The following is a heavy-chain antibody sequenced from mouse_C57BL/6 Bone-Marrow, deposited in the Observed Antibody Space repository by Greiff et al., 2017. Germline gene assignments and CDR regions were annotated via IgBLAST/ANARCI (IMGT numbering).Heavy chain of an antibody. Sequence: QVQLKESGAELARPGASVKMSCKASGYTFTSYTMHWVKQRPGQGLEWIGYINPSSGYTKYNQKFKDKATLTADKSSSTAYMQLSSLTSEDSAVYYCARSLYYGSSYWGQGTTLTVSS. CDR3: ARSLYYGSSY. D-gene: IGHD1-1*01. J-gene: IGHJ2*01. V-gene: IGHV1-4*01. CDR2: INPSSGYT. CDR1: GYTFTSYT.